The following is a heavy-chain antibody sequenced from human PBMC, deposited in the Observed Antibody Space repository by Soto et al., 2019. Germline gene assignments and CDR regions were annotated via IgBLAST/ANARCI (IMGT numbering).Heavy chain of an antibody. V-gene: IGHV3-30*18. J-gene: IGHJ6*02. D-gene: IGHD3-9*01. CDR1: GFTFSSYG. CDR2: ISYDGSNK. CDR3: AKDRRRTYYDILTGYYMEDYYYYGMDV. Sequence: PGCSLRLSCAAPGFTFSSYGMHWVRQAPGKGLEWVAVISYDGSNKYYADSVKGRFTISRDNSKNTLYLQMNSLRAEDTAVYYCAKDRRRTYYDILTGYYMEDYYYYGMDVWGQGTTVTVSS.